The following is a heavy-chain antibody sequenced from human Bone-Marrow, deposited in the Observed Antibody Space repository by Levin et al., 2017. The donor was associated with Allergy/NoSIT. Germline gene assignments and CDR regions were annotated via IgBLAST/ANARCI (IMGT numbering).Heavy chain of an antibody. CDR2: IGTAGDT. V-gene: IGHV3-13*01. Sequence: LSLTCAASGFTFSSYDMHWVRQATGKGLEWVSAIGTAGDTYYPGSVKGRFTISRENAKNSLYLQMNSLRAGDTAVYYCARGACSSTSCYLKAAFDSWGQGTMVTVSS. D-gene: IGHD2-2*01. CDR3: ARGACSSTSCYLKAAFDS. J-gene: IGHJ3*02. CDR1: GFTFSSYD.